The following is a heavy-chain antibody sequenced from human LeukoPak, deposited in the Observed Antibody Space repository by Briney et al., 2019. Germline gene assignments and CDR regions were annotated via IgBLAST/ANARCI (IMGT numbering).Heavy chain of an antibody. CDR1: GGTFSSYA. Sequence: SVKVSCKASGGTFSSYAISWVRQAPGQGLEWMGGIIPIFGTANYAQKFQGRVTITTDESTSTAYMELSSLRSEDTAVYYCARDKGIAAAGTWGSFDYWGQGTLVTVSS. D-gene: IGHD6-13*01. V-gene: IGHV1-69*05. CDR3: ARDKGIAAAGTWGSFDY. J-gene: IGHJ4*02. CDR2: IIPIFGTA.